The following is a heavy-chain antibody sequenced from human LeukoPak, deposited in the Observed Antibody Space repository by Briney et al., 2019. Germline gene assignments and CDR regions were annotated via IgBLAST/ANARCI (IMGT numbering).Heavy chain of an antibody. V-gene: IGHV1-46*01. D-gene: IGHD6-19*01. CDR1: GYTFTSYG. CDR2: INPSGGST. CDR3: ARATSGWYLAPFDY. J-gene: IGHJ4*02. Sequence: ASVKVSCKASGYTFTSYGISWVRQAPGQGLEWMGIINPSGGSTSYAQKFQGRVTMTRDTSTSTVYMELSSLRSEDTAVYYCARATSGWYLAPFDYWGQGTLVTVSS.